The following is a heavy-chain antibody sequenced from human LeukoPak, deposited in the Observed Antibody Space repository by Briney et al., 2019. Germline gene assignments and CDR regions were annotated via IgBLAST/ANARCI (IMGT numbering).Heavy chain of an antibody. V-gene: IGHV4-4*07. D-gene: IGHD3-22*01. CDR2: IYATGTA. J-gene: IGHJ4*02. CDR3: ARDKAVDSDISGYYYNRGLDC. CDR1: GGSMDNSY. Sequence: PSETLSLTRSVSGGSMDNSYWNWIRQPAGKGLEWIGRIYATGTADYNPSLRSRVTMSLDTSVNQFSLRLSSVTAADTAVYFCARDKAVDSDISGYYYNRGLDCWGQGTLVTVSS.